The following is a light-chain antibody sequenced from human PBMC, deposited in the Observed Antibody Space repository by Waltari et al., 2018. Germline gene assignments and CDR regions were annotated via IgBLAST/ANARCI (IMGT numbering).Light chain of an antibody. CDR1: SSDIGAYKY. CDR2: EVV. CDR3: SSYAGSNKLI. J-gene: IGLJ2*01. Sequence: QSALTQPPSASGSPGQTVIIPCTGTSSDIGAYKYVSWYQQIPGRAPALIIYEVVRRPPGVPDRFSGSKSGNTASLTVSGLQTEDEGDYYCSSYAGSNKLIFGGVTKLTVL. V-gene: IGLV2-8*01.